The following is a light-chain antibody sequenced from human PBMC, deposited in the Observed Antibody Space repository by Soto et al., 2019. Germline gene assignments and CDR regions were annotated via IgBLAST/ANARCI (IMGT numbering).Light chain of an antibody. Sequence: IMVTHSPATLSLYPGERGTLYCRASQSITNYVGWYQQKPGQAPRLLIYATSNRATGIPARFSGSGSGTDFTLTISSLEPEDFSVYYCQQRYSWPVTFGQGTRLEIK. J-gene: IGKJ5*01. CDR1: QSITNY. CDR2: ATS. V-gene: IGKV3-11*01. CDR3: QQRYSWPVT.